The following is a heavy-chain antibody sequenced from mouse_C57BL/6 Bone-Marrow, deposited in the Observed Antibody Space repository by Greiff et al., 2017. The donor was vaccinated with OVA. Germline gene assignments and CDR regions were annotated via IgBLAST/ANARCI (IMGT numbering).Heavy chain of an antibody. J-gene: IGHJ4*01. V-gene: IGHV14-4*01. Sequence: EVQGVESGAELVRPGASVKLSCTASGFNIKDDYMHWVKQRPEQGLEWIGWIDPENGDTEYASKFQGKATITADTSSNTAYLQLSSLTSEDTAVYYCTTGGSSYGYAMDYWGQGTSVTVSS. CDR3: TTGGSSYGYAMDY. D-gene: IGHD1-1*01. CDR2: IDPENGDT. CDR1: GFNIKDDY.